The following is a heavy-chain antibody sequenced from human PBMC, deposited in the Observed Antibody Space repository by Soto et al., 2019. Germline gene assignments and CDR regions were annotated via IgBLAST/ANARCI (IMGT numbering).Heavy chain of an antibody. CDR3: ALTSAAPYYYYYGMDV. V-gene: IGHV4-39*01. Sequence: SETLSLTCTVSGGSISSSSYYWGWIRQPPGKVLEWIGSIYYSGSTFYNPSLKSRVTISVDTSKNQFSLKLSSVTAADTAVYYCALTSAAPYYYYYGMDVWGQGTTVTVSS. CDR1: GGSISSSSYY. J-gene: IGHJ6*02. D-gene: IGHD6-13*01. CDR2: IYYSGST.